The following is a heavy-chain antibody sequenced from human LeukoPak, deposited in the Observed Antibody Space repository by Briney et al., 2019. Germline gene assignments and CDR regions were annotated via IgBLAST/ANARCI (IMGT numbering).Heavy chain of an antibody. V-gene: IGHV1-18*01. J-gene: IGHJ4*02. CDR2: ISAYNGNT. D-gene: IGHD3-22*01. Sequence: ASVKVSCKASGYTFTSYGISWVRQAPGQGLEWMGWISAYNGNTNYAQKLQGRVTMTEDTSTNTAYMELSSLRSEDTAVYYCATARGPYDSSGYYAFWGQGTLVTVSS. CDR1: GYTFTSYG. CDR3: ATARGPYDSSGYYAF.